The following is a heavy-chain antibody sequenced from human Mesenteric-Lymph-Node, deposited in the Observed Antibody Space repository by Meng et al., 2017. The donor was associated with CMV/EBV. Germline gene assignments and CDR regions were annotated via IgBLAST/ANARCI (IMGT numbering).Heavy chain of an antibody. CDR1: GFTFSDYY. J-gene: IGHJ4*02. CDR3: AREVWGLVVPAAINNYFDY. Sequence: LSLTCAASGFTFSDYYMSWIRQAPGKGLEWVSYISSSGSTIYYADSVKGRFTISRDNAKNSLYLQMNSLRAEDTAVYYCAREVWGLVVPAAINNYFDYWGQGTLVTVSS. CDR2: ISSSGSTI. V-gene: IGHV3-11*01. D-gene: IGHD2-2*02.